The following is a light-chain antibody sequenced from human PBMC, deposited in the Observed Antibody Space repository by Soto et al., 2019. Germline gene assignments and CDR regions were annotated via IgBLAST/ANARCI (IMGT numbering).Light chain of an antibody. J-gene: IGLJ2*01. CDR2: DVT. CDR1: SSDVGGYNY. Sequence: QSALTQPRSVSESPGQSVTISCTGTSSDVGGYNYVSWYQQHPGKAPRLMIYDVTKRPSGVPDRFSASKSGNTASLTISGLQAEDEADYYCASWDDSLSGVVLGGGTKVTVL. CDR3: ASWDDSLSGVV. V-gene: IGLV2-11*01.